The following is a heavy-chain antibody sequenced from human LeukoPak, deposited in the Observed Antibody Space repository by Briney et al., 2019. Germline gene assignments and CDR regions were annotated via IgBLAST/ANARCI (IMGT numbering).Heavy chain of an antibody. CDR1: GGSLSSYY. J-gene: IGHJ4*02. Sequence: SETLSLTCTVSGGSLSSYYWTWIRQPPGKGLEWIGYIYFTGSTNYNPSLKGRVTMSVDTSNNQFSLRLTSVTAADTAVYYCARGTPGYSSVWGQGTLVTVSS. CDR3: ARGTPGYSSV. D-gene: IGHD6-19*01. V-gene: IGHV4-59*01. CDR2: IYFTGST.